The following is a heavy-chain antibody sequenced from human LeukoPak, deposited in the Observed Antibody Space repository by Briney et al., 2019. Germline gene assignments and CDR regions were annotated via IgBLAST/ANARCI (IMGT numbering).Heavy chain of an antibody. CDR3: AGQWLDADNWFDP. J-gene: IGHJ5*02. Sequence: GGSLRLSCAASGSTFSSYGMHWVRQAPGKGLEWVAFIRYDGSNKYYADSVKGRFTISRDNSKNTLYLQMNSLRAEDTAVYYCAGQWLDADNWFDPWGQGTLVTVSS. CDR2: IRYDGSNK. V-gene: IGHV3-30*02. D-gene: IGHD6-19*01. CDR1: GSTFSSYG.